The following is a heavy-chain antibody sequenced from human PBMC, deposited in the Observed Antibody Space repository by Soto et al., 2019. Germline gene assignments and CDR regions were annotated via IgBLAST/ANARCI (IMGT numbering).Heavy chain of an antibody. D-gene: IGHD6-19*01. Sequence: GASVKVSCKASGYTFTSYGISWVRQAPGQGLEWMGWISAYNGNTNYAQKLQGRVTMTTDTSTSTAYMELRSLRSDDTAVYYCARVEDPAVAGTGPYFFFDYWGQGTLVTVS. CDR1: GYTFTSYG. CDR2: ISAYNGNT. V-gene: IGHV1-18*01. J-gene: IGHJ4*02. CDR3: ARVEDPAVAGTGPYFFFDY.